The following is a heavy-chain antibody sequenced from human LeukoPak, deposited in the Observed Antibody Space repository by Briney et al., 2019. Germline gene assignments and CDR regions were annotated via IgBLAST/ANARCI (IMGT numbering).Heavy chain of an antibody. J-gene: IGHJ3*02. V-gene: IGHV3-74*01. CDR1: GFTFSSYW. CDR2: INSDGSST. CDR3: ARVGGSNAFDI. Sequence: GGSLRLSCAASGFTFSSYWVHWVRQAPGKGLVWVSPINSDGSSTSYADSVKGRFTISRDNAKNTLSLQMNSLRAEDTAVYYCARVGGSNAFDIWGQGTMVIVS. D-gene: IGHD1-26*01.